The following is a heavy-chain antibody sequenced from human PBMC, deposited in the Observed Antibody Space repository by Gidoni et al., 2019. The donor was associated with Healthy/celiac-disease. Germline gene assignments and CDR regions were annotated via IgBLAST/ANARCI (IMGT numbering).Heavy chain of an antibody. CDR2: ISGSGGST. D-gene: IGHD6-19*01. J-gene: IGHJ4*02. CDR3: AKSRSAGIAVAGTPFDY. Sequence: EVQLLESGGGLVQPGGSLRLSCAASGFPFSSYAMSWVRQAPGKGLEWVSAISGSGGSTYYADSVKGRFTISRDNSKNTLYLQMNSLRAEDTAVYYCAKSRSAGIAVAGTPFDYWGQGTLVTVSS. V-gene: IGHV3-23*01. CDR1: GFPFSSYA.